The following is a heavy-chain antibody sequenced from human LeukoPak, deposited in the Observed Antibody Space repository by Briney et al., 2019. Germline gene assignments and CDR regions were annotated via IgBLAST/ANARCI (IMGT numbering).Heavy chain of an antibody. CDR2: IYYSGST. CDR3: ARDQDREGFCFGY. D-gene: IGHD3-3*01. J-gene: IGHJ4*02. V-gene: IGHV4-30-4*01. Sequence: PSQTLSLTCTVSGRSISSGNYYWSWIRQPPGKGLEWIGYIYYSGSTYYNPSLKSRVSISVDTSMNQFSLKLSAVTAADSAVYYCARDQDREGFCFGYWGQGTLVTVSS. CDR1: GRSISSGNYY.